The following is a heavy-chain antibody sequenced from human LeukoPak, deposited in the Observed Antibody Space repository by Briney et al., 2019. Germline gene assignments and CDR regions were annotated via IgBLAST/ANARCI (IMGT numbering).Heavy chain of an antibody. CDR1: GYTFTGYY. Sequence: APVKVSCKASGYTFTGYYMHWVRQAPGQGLEWMGRINPNSGGTNYAQKFQGRVTMTRDTSISTAYMELSRLRSDDTAVYYCARDGGSYSGGLDYYYYYYMDVWGKGTTVTVSS. CDR2: INPNSGGT. J-gene: IGHJ6*03. CDR3: ARDGGSYSGGLDYYYYYYMDV. V-gene: IGHV1-2*06. D-gene: IGHD1-26*01.